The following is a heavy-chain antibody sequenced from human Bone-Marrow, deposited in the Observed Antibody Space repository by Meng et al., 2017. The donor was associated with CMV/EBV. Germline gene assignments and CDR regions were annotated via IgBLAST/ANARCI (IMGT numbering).Heavy chain of an antibody. CDR2: ISSSSSYI. D-gene: IGHD6-19*01. J-gene: IGHJ1*01. CDR3: AIEPAVAGTKYFQH. Sequence: GRSLRLSCAASGLIFSSYSMNWVRQATGKWLEWVSSISSSSSYIYYADSVEDRFTISRDNAKNSLSLQMNSLRAEDTAVYYYAIEPAVAGTKYFQHWGQGTLVTVSS. CDR1: GLIFSSYS. V-gene: IGHV3-21*01.